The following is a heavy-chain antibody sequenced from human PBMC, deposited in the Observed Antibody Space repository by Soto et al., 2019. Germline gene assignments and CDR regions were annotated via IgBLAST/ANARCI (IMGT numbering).Heavy chain of an antibody. J-gene: IGHJ6*02. CDR1: GGSFIGYY. Sequence: AETLSLTCAVYGGSFIGYYWVWIGHPPGKGLEWTGEIDHGGSPYFSPSLKSRVTISIDTSKNQFSLHLRSVTAADTAVYYCARRRSDSSGWGVRYYYAMDVWGQGTTVTVSS. D-gene: IGHD6-19*01. V-gene: IGHV4-34*01. CDR2: IDHGGSP. CDR3: ARRRSDSSGWGVRYYYAMDV.